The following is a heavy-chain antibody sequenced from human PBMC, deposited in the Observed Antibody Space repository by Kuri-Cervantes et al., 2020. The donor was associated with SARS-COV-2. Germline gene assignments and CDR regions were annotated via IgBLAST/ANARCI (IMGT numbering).Heavy chain of an antibody. Sequence: ESLKISCTVPGGSISSYYWSWIRQPPGKGLEWIGYIYYSGSTNYNPSLKSRVTISVDTSKNQFSLKLSSVTAADTAVYYCARENWNYFDYWGQGTLVTVSS. D-gene: IGHD1-1*01. V-gene: IGHV4-59*01. CDR3: ARENWNYFDY. CDR2: IYYSGST. CDR1: GGSISSYY. J-gene: IGHJ4*02.